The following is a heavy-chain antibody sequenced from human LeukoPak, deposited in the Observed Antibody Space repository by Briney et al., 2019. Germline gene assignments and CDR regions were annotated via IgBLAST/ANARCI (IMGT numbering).Heavy chain of an antibody. J-gene: IGHJ3*01. CDR2: LYSSGST. CDR1: GVSIISYY. Sequence: SETLSLTCTASGVSIISYYLSWIRQPAGKGLEWIGRLYSSGSTNYNHSLKSRVTMSVDTSKNQLSLKLSSVTAADTAVYYCARIVLSGGIVVAGMRDALDVWGQGTKVTVSS. D-gene: IGHD6-19*01. V-gene: IGHV4-4*07. CDR3: ARIVLSGGIVVAGMRDALDV.